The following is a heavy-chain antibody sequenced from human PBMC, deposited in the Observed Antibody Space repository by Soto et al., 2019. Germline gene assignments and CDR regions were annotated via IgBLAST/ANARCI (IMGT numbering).Heavy chain of an antibody. J-gene: IGHJ4*02. CDR3: AKAATITPLYLFDF. CDR1: GFTFSSFG. Sequence: QTGWSLRLSCAASGFTFSSFGMNWVRQAPGKGLEWVSLISDSGGSTYHADSVKGRFTISRDNSKNTLYLQMNSLRAEDTAVYYCAKAATITPLYLFDFWGQGTLVTVSP. D-gene: IGHD4-4*01. CDR2: ISDSGGST. V-gene: IGHV3-23*01.